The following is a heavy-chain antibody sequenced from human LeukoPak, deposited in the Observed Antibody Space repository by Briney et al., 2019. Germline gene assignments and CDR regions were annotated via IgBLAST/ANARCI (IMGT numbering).Heavy chain of an antibody. V-gene: IGHV1-46*01. D-gene: IGHD6-13*01. CDR2: INPTGTGT. J-gene: IGHJ4*02. Sequence: ASVKVSCKASGYTFINNWMHWVRQAPGQGLEWIGLINPTGTGTLYAQKFQGRVTMTRDMSTSTDYMELSSLRSEDTAVYYCAKDPGAAAGDGFDYWGQGTLVTVSS. CDR3: AKDPGAAAGDGFDY. CDR1: GYTFINNW.